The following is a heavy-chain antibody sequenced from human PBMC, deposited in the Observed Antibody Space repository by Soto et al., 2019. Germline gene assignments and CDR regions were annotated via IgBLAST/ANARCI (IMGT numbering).Heavy chain of an antibody. D-gene: IGHD6-19*01. CDR2: INPSGGST. J-gene: IGHJ6*02. V-gene: IGHV1-46*01. Sequence: ASVKVSCKASGYTFTSYYMHWVRQAPGQGLEWMGIINPSGGSTSYAQKFQGRVTMTRDTSTSTVYMELSSLRSEDTAVYYCARGGQWLDAGNYYGMDVWGQGTTVTVSS. CDR3: ARGGQWLDAGNYYGMDV. CDR1: GYTFTSYY.